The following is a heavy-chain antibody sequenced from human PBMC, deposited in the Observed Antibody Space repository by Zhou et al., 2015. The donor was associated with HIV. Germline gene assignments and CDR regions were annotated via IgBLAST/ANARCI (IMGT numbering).Heavy chain of an antibody. Sequence: GGTFSSYAISWVRQAPGQGLEWMGGIIPIFGTANYAQKFQGRVTITADESTSTAYMELSSLRSEDTAVYYCARDGLPYDYVWGSYRYYYYYYMDVWGKGTTVTVSS. CDR1: GGTFSSYA. CDR3: ARDGLPYDYVWGSYRYYYYYYMDV. D-gene: IGHD3-16*02. J-gene: IGHJ6*03. V-gene: IGHV1-69*01. CDR2: IIPIFGTA.